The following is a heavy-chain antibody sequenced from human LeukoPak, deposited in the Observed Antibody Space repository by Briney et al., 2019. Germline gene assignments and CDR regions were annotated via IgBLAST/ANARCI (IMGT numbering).Heavy chain of an antibody. CDR3: ARDRGRYDSSGYYYEGYFDY. CDR2: INHSGST. CDR1: GGSFSGYY. J-gene: IGHJ4*02. Sequence: SETLPLTCAVYGGSFSGYYWSWIRQPPGKGLEWIGEINHSGSTNYNPSLKSRVTISVDTSKNQFSLKLSSVTAADTAVYYCARDRGRYDSSGYYYEGYFDYWGQGTLVTVSS. D-gene: IGHD3-22*01. V-gene: IGHV4-34*01.